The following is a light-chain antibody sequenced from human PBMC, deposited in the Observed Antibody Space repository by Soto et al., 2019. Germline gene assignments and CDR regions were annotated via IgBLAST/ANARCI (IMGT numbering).Light chain of an antibody. J-gene: IGKJ1*01. CDR2: AAS. Sequence: DIQMTQSPPALSASVGDRVTITCRASQSISSWLAWYQQKPGKAPKLLIYAASTLQSGVPSRFSGSGSGTDFTLTISCLQSEDFATYYCQQYYSYPPTFGQGTKVDIK. CDR1: QSISSW. V-gene: IGKV1-5*01. CDR3: QQYYSYPPT.